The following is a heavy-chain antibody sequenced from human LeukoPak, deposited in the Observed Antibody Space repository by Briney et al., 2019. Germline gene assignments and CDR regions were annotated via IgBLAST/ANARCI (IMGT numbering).Heavy chain of an antibody. CDR2: INTNTGNP. J-gene: IGHJ4*02. Sequence: ASVKVSCKASGYTFTSYAMNWVRQAPGQGLEWMGWINTNTGNPTYAQGFTGRFVFSLDTSVSTAYLQISSLKAEDTAVYYCARGGANMVRGVIINGDYWGQGTLVTVSS. D-gene: IGHD3-10*01. CDR3: ARGGANMVRGVIINGDY. CDR1: GYTFTSYA. V-gene: IGHV7-4-1*02.